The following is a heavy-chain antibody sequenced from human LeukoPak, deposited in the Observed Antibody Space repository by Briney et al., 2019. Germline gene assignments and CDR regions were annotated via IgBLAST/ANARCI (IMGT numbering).Heavy chain of an antibody. CDR2: INTDGSGT. D-gene: IGHD7-27*01. Sequence: PGGSLRLSCAAAGLTFSSAWMHWVRQVPGKGLVWVSRINTDGSGTSYADSIMGRFTISRDNAKNTLYLQMKSLRAEDTAIYYCATDYWGPLDYWGQGTLVTVSS. CDR1: GLTFSSAW. CDR3: ATDYWGPLDY. V-gene: IGHV3-74*01. J-gene: IGHJ4*02.